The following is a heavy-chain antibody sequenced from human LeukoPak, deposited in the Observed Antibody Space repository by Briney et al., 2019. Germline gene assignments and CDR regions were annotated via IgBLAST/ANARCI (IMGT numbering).Heavy chain of an antibody. J-gene: IGHJ4*02. D-gene: IGHD6-13*01. CDR1: GFTFSSYS. Sequence: PGGSLRLSCSASGFTFSSYSMNWVRQAPGKGLEWVSYISSSSSTIYYADSVKGRFTISRDNAKNSLYLQMNSLRAEDTAVYYCARDQIAAAGTEFDYWGQGTLVTVSS. CDR3: ARDQIAAAGTEFDY. CDR2: ISSSSSTI. V-gene: IGHV3-48*04.